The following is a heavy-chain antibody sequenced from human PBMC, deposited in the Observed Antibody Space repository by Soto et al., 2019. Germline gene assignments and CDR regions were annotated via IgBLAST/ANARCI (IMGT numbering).Heavy chain of an antibody. CDR2: ISAYNGNT. J-gene: IGHJ4*02. Sequence: ASVKVSCKASGYTFTSYGITWVRQAPGQGLEWMGWISAYNGNTNYAQKLQGRVTMTTDTSTSTAYMELRSLRSDGTAVYYCSYSSSWRTFDYWGQGTLVTSPQ. D-gene: IGHD6-13*01. V-gene: IGHV1-18*01. CDR3: SYSSSWRTFDY. CDR1: GYTFTSYG.